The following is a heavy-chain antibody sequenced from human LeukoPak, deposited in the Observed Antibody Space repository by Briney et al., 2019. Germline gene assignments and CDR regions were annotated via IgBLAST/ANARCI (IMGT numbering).Heavy chain of an antibody. V-gene: IGHV3-7*01. D-gene: IGHD3-10*01. J-gene: IGHJ4*02. Sequence: PGGSLRLSCAASGFTFSSYWMSWVRQAPGKGLEWVANIKQDGSEKYYVDSVKGRFTISRDNAKNSLYLQMNSLRAEDTAMYFCVRDVGAVRGEVYFDYWGQGTLVTVSS. CDR3: VRDVGAVRGEVYFDY. CDR1: GFTFSSYW. CDR2: IKQDGSEK.